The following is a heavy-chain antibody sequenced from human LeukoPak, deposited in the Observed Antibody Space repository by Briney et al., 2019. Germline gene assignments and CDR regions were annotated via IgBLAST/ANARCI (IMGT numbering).Heavy chain of an antibody. J-gene: IGHJ4*02. CDR2: IKEDGSEK. Sequence: PGGSLRLSCAASGFTFSTYWVSWVRQAPGKGLEWVAIIKEDGSEKYYVDSVKGRFTISRDNAKNSLYLQMNSLRAEDTAVYYCARDKPGVSNYRSLFDCWGQGTLVTVSS. CDR1: GFTFSTYW. V-gene: IGHV3-7*01. D-gene: IGHD1-26*01. CDR3: ARDKPGVSNYRSLFDC.